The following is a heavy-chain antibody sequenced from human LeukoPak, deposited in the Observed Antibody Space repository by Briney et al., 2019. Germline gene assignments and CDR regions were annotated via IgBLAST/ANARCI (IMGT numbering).Heavy chain of an antibody. J-gene: IGHJ5*02. V-gene: IGHV4-59*11. D-gene: IGHD1-26*01. CDR2: IYYSGST. CDR3: ARGSLSGNYPGGWFDP. CDR1: GGSISSHY. Sequence: SETLSLTCTVSGGSISSHYRSWIRQTPGKGLVWIGYIYYSGSTNYNPSLKSRVTVLVDTSKNQFSLKLSSVTAADTAVYYCARGSLSGNYPGGWFDPWGQGTLVTVSS.